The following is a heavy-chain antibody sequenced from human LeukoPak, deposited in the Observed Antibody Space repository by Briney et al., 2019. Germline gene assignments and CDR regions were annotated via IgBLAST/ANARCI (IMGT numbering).Heavy chain of an antibody. J-gene: IGHJ4*02. Sequence: GGSLRLSCAASGFAVSNNYMTWVRQAPGKGLEWVSVIYKDGSTYYADSVKGRFTISRDNSKNTVYLQMNSLRAEDTAVYYCARGYCSGRSCYMWYSDYWGQGTLVTVSS. V-gene: IGHV3-53*01. CDR1: GFAVSNNY. CDR3: ARGYCSGRSCYMWYSDY. CDR2: IYKDGST. D-gene: IGHD2-15*01.